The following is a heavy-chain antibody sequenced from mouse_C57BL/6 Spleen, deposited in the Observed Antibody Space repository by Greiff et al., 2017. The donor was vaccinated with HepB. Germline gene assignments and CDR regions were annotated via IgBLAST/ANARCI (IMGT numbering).Heavy chain of an antibody. CDR1: GFTFSSYA. D-gene: IGHD1-1*01. CDR3: TREVTTVVAKDYYAMDY. Sequence: EVQGVESGEGLVKPGGSLKLSCAASGFTFSSYAMSWVRQTPEKRLEWVAYISSGGDYIYYADTVKGRFTISRDNARNTLYLQMSSLKSEDTAMYYCTREVTTVVAKDYYAMDYWGQGTSVTVSS. V-gene: IGHV5-9-1*02. CDR2: ISSGGDYI. J-gene: IGHJ4*01.